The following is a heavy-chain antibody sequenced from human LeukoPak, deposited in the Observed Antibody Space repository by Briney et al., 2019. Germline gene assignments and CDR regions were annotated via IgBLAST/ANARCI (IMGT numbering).Heavy chain of an antibody. CDR3: ARYYDPPVGDAFDI. Sequence: PGGSLRLSCAASGFRFGSDWMIWVRQAPGKGLEWVANINPDGSEKYYVDSVKGRFTISRDNGKNSLYLQLNSLRADDTAVYYCARYYDPPVGDAFDIWGQGTLVTVYS. D-gene: IGHD3-16*01. CDR1: GFRFGSDW. V-gene: IGHV3-7*01. J-gene: IGHJ3*02. CDR2: INPDGSEK.